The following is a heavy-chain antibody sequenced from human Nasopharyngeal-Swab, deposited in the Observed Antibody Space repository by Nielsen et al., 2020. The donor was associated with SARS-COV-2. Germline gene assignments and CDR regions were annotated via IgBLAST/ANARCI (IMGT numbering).Heavy chain of an antibody. Sequence: GESLKISCAGSGFSFNSYSMIWVRQVPGEGLEWVSSISGSGSYVYYADSVKGRFTISKDSAKNSLYLQMNSLRAEDTAVYYCAREITMVRGVMLDYWGQGTLVTVSS. CDR3: AREITMVRGVMLDY. CDR2: ISGSGSYV. D-gene: IGHD3-10*01. J-gene: IGHJ4*02. CDR1: GFSFNSYS. V-gene: IGHV3-21*01.